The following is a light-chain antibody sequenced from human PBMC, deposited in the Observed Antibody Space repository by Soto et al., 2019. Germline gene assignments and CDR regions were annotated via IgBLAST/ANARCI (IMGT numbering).Light chain of an antibody. CDR1: QSVSNNY. CDR2: GAS. Sequence: EIVLTQSPGTQSLSPGERPTLSCRASQSVSNNYLAWYQQKPGQAPRLLIYGASNRATGIPDRFSGSGSGTDFTLTISGLEPEDFAVYYCQQYGSSGTFGQGTKVDIK. V-gene: IGKV3-20*01. CDR3: QQYGSSGT. J-gene: IGKJ1*01.